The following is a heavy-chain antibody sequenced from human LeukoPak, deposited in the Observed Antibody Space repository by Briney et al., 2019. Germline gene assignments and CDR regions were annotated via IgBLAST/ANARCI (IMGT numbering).Heavy chain of an antibody. CDR2: ISSSSSTI. J-gene: IGHJ4*02. V-gene: IGHV3-48*01. Sequence: GGSLRLSCAASGFTFSSYSMNWVRQAPGNGLKWVSYISSSSSTIYYEDSVKGRFTISRDNAKNSLYLQMNSLRAEDTAVYYCARGRVITMVRGVLVYWGQGTLVTVSS. D-gene: IGHD3-10*01. CDR3: ARGRVITMVRGVLVY. CDR1: GFTFSSYS.